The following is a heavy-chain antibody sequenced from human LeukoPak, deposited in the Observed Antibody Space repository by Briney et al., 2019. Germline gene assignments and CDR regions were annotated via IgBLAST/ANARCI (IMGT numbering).Heavy chain of an antibody. V-gene: IGHV3-21*01. J-gene: IGHJ4*02. CDR2: ISSSSSYI. CDR1: GFTFSSYW. D-gene: IGHD6-13*01. CDR3: ARDYHLGYFDY. Sequence: GGSLRLSCAASGFTFSSYWMSWVRQAPGKGLEWVSSISSSSSYIYYADSVKGRFTISRDNAKNSLYLQMNSLRAEDTAVYYCARDYHLGYFDYWGQGTLVTVSS.